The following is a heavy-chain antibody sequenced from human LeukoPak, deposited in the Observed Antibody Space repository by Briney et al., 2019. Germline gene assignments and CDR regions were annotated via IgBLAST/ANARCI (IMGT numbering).Heavy chain of an antibody. CDR3: AIQYRVLGDYPDY. J-gene: IGHJ4*02. CDR1: GYSFTSYW. D-gene: IGHD4-17*01. Sequence: GESLKISSKGSGYSFTSYWIGWVRQMPGKSLEWMGIIYPGDSETKHSPSFQGHGTISADKCISTAYLQWSSLKASDTAMYYCAIQYRVLGDYPDYWGQGTLVTVSS. CDR2: IYPGDSET. V-gene: IGHV5-51*01.